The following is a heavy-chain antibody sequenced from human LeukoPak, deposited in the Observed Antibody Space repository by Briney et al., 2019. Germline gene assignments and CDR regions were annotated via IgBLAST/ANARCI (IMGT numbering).Heavy chain of an antibody. CDR1: GGSISSYY. Sequence: PSETLSLTCTASGGSISSYYWSWIRQPPGKGLEWIGYIYYSGSTNYNPSLKSRVTISVDTSKNQFSLKLSSVTAADTAVYYCARGLVVPAALGYWGQGTLVTVSS. J-gene: IGHJ4*02. V-gene: IGHV4-59*08. CDR3: ARGLVVPAALGY. D-gene: IGHD2-2*01. CDR2: IYYSGST.